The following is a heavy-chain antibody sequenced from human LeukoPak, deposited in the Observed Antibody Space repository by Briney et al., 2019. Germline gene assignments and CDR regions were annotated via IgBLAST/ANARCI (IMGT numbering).Heavy chain of an antibody. Sequence: GGSLRLSCAASGFTFSSYSMNWVRQAPGKGLEWVSSISSSSSYIYYADSVKGRFTISRDNAKNSLYLQMNSLRAEDTAVYYCARGLNYGDYVDYYYGMDVWGQGTTVTVSS. CDR2: ISSSSSYI. CDR1: GFTFSSYS. J-gene: IGHJ6*02. CDR3: ARGLNYGDYVDYYYGMDV. D-gene: IGHD4-17*01. V-gene: IGHV3-21*01.